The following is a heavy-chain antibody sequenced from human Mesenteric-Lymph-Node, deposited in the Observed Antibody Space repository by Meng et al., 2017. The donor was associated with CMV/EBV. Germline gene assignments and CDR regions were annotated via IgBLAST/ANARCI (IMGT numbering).Heavy chain of an antibody. CDR3: ARVMNYDPYGMDV. J-gene: IGHJ6*02. Sequence: SETLSLTCAVSGGSISSSNWWSWVRQPPGKGLEWIGEIYHSGSTNYNPSLKSRVTISVDTSKNQFSLKLSSVTAADTAVYYCARVMNYDPYGMDVWGQGTTVTVSS. CDR1: GGSISSSNW. CDR2: IYHSGST. D-gene: IGHD3-22*01. V-gene: IGHV4-4*02.